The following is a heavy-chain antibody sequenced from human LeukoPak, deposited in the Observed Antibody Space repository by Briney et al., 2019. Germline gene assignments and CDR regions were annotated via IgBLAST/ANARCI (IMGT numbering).Heavy chain of an antibody. V-gene: IGHV3-21*01. CDR3: ARDKSSGWPHYYYYGMDV. Sequence: PGGSLRLSCAASGFTLSSYSMNWVRQAPGKGLEWVSSISSSSSYIYYADSVKGRFTISRDNAKNSLYLQMNSLRAEDTAVYYCARDKSSGWPHYYYYGMDVWGQGTTVTVSS. J-gene: IGHJ6*02. CDR1: GFTLSSYS. CDR2: ISSSSSYI. D-gene: IGHD6-19*01.